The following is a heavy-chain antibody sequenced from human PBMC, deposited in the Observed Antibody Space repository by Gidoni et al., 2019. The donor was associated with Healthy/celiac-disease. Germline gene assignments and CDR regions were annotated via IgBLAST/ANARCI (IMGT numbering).Heavy chain of an antibody. CDR3: ARTLAYCGGDCSYFDY. V-gene: IGHV1-69*01. CDR2: IIPIFGTA. CDR1: GGTFSSYA. J-gene: IGHJ4*02. D-gene: IGHD2-21*02. Sequence: QVQLVQSGAEVKKPGSSVKVSCKASGGTFSSYAISWVRQAPGQGLEWMGGIIPIFGTANYAQKFQSRVTITADESTSTAYMELSSLRSEDTAVYYCARTLAYCGGDCSYFDYWGQGTLVTVSS.